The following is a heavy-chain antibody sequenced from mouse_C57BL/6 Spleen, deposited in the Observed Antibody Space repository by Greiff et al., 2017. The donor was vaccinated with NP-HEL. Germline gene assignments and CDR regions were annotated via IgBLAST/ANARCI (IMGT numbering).Heavy chain of an antibody. D-gene: IGHD1-1*01. J-gene: IGHJ2*01. V-gene: IGHV1-58*01. CDR3: AITTVVATGNFDY. CDR1: GYTFTSYG. CDR2: IYIGNGYT. Sequence: EVMLVESGAELVRPGSSVKMSCKTSGYTFTSYGINWVKQRPGQGLEWIGYIYIGNGYTEYNEKFKGKATLTSDTSSSTAYMQLSSLTSEDSAIYFCAITTVVATGNFDYWGQGTTLTVSS.